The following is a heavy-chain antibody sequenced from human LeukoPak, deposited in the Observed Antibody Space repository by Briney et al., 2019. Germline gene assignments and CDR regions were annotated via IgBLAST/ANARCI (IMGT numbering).Heavy chain of an antibody. CDR3: ARSGNHWAYYYYYMDV. CDR1: GFTFSSYA. D-gene: IGHD1-14*01. CDR2: ISYDGSNK. V-gene: IGHV3-30-3*01. Sequence: AGRSLRLSCAASGFTFSSYAMHWVRQAPGKGLEWVAVISYDGSNKYYADSVKGRFTISRDNSKNTLYLQMNSLRAEDTAVYYCARSGNHWAYYYYYMDVWGKGTTVTVSS. J-gene: IGHJ6*03.